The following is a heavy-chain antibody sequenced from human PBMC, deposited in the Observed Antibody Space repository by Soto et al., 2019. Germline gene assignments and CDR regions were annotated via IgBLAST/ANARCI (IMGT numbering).Heavy chain of an antibody. CDR3: ARHVGSYWYFDL. J-gene: IGHJ2*01. Sequence: EVQLVESGGGLVQPGGSLRLSCAASGFIVSTSYMGWVRQAPGKGLEWVSSIYTNGNTYYADSVTGRFTISTDNSKDTLYIQMNCLRVDDTAMYYCARHVGSYWYFDLWGRGTLVTVSS. CDR2: IYTNGNT. V-gene: IGHV3-66*04. CDR1: GFIVSTSY. D-gene: IGHD1-26*01.